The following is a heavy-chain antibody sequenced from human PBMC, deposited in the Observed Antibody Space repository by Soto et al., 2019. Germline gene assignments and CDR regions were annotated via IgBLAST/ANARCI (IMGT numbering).Heavy chain of an antibody. Sequence: GGSLRLSCAASGFTFSSYSMNWVRQATGKGLEWVSYISSSSSTIYYADSVKGRFTISRDNAKNSLYLQMNSLRAEDTTVYYCARDGQLGSNAFDIWGQGTMVTVSS. V-gene: IGHV3-48*04. CDR2: ISSSSSTI. D-gene: IGHD2-2*01. CDR1: GFTFSSYS. J-gene: IGHJ3*02. CDR3: ARDGQLGSNAFDI.